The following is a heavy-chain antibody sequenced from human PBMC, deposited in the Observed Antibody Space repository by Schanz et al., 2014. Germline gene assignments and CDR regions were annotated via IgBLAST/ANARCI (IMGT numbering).Heavy chain of an antibody. CDR2: ISYDGRNK. V-gene: IGHV3-30*03. CDR1: GFSFSGFG. Sequence: QVQLVESGGGVVQPGRSLRLSCAGSGFSFSGFGMHWVRQAPGKGLEWVAVISYDGRNKYFADSVKGRFTISRDNAKSSLYLQMNSLRDEDTAVYYCAATTILADWGQGTLVAVSS. J-gene: IGHJ4*02. CDR3: AATTILAD. D-gene: IGHD3-3*01.